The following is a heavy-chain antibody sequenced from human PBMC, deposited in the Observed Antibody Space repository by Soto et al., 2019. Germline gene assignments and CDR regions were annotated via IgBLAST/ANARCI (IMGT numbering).Heavy chain of an antibody. V-gene: IGHV3-11*01. J-gene: IGHJ5*02. CDR2: ISSSGSTI. CDR1: GFTFSDYY. Sequence: GGSLRLSCAASGFTFSDYYMSWIRQAPGKGLEWVSYISSSGSTIYYADSVKGRFTISRDNAKNSLYLQMNSLRAEDTAVYYCARRMIVATRINWFDPWGQGTLVTVSS. CDR3: ARRMIVATRINWFDP. D-gene: IGHD5-12*01.